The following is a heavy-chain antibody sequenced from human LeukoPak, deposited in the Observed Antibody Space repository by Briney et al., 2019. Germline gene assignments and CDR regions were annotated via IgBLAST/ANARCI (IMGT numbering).Heavy chain of an antibody. CDR1: GVTLCSYW. D-gene: IGHD6-13*01. Sequence: GGCPRLSCAASGVTLCSYWMSRVRQAPGGGRGWVSHISSGSSTIYYADSVQGRFAISRDNAKNSLYLQMNSLRAEDTAVYYCARGQLTDPRIDYWGQGTLVTVSS. CDR3: ARGQLTDPRIDY. V-gene: IGHV3-48*04. J-gene: IGHJ4*02. CDR2: ISSGSSTI.